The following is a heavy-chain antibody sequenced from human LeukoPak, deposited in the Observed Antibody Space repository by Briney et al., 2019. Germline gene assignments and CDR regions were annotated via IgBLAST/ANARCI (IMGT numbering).Heavy chain of an antibody. D-gene: IGHD3-22*01. CDR3: AYCPHYYDSSGPPGLYLYMDV. V-gene: IGHV1-69*05. CDR2: IIPIFGTA. J-gene: IGHJ6*03. Sequence: SVKVSCKASGGTFSSYAISWVRQAPGQGLEWTGRIIPIFGTANYAQKFQGRVTITTDESTSTAYMELSSLRSEDTAVYYCAYCPHYYDSSGPPGLYLYMDVWGKGTTVTVSS. CDR1: GGTFSSYA.